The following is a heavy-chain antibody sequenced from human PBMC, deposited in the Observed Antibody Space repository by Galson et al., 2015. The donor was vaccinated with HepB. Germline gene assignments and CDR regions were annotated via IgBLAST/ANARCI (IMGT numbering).Heavy chain of an antibody. Sequence: SLRLSCAASGFTFNTYAMSWVRQAPGKGLEWVSAISGSGGSTSYADSVKGWFTISRDNSKNTLYLQMNSLRAEDTAVYYCARKFYYGSGPFYDLFDYWGQGTLVTVSS. J-gene: IGHJ4*02. CDR2: ISGSGGST. V-gene: IGHV3-23*01. CDR1: GFTFNTYA. D-gene: IGHD3-10*01. CDR3: ARKFYYGSGPFYDLFDY.